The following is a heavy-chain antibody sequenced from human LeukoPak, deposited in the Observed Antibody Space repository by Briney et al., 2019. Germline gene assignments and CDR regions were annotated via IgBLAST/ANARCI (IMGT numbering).Heavy chain of an antibody. J-gene: IGHJ4*02. CDR1: GFTVSSNY. CDR2: IYSGGST. CDR3: ARESYSSSWYDY. D-gene: IGHD6-13*01. V-gene: IGHV3-53*01. Sequence: GGSLRLSCAASGFTVSSNYMSWVRQAPGKGLEWVSVIYSGGSTYYADSVKGRFTISRDNSENTLYLQMNSLRAEDTAVYYCARESYSSSWYDYWGQGTLVTVSS.